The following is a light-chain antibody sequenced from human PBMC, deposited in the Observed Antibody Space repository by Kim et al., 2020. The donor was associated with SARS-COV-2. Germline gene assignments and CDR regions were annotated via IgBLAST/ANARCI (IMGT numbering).Light chain of an antibody. CDR2: AAS. CDR3: QQLNTYPWT. J-gene: IGKJ1*01. CDR1: QGIDNH. Sequence: SGGGRVAVTCRTSQGIDNHLAWYQQKPGKAPKLLLFAASTLQSGFPSRFSGSGSGTEFTLTVSSLQPEDFAIYYCQQLNTYPWTFGQGTKVDIK. V-gene: IGKV1-9*01.